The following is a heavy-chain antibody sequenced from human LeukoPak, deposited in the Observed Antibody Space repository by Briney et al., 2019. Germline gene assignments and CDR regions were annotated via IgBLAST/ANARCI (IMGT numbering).Heavy chain of an antibody. V-gene: IGHV4-39*07. J-gene: IGHJ4*02. CDR3: ARASTIFGHFAY. Sequence: SETLSLPCAISGGSISGTPYYWGWIRQPPGKGLEWIGSIYYSGSTYYNPSLKSRLTISVDTSKNQFSLKLSSVTAADTAVYYCARASTIFGHFAYWGRGTLVTVSS. D-gene: IGHD3-3*01. CDR1: GGSISGTPYY. CDR2: IYYSGST.